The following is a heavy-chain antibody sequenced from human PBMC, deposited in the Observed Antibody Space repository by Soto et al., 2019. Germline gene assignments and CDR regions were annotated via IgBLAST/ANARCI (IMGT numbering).Heavy chain of an antibody. CDR1: GASISGSYYY. CDR3: ATSQKGYNWNYFDH. J-gene: IGHJ4*02. V-gene: IGHV4-39*01. Sequence: SETLSLTCAVSGASISGSYYYWAWLRQSPGKGPEWIGSVFYTGFTSYDPSLESRVSVSVDTSKSQFSLKLSAVTAADTAVYYCATSQKGYNWNYFDHWGQGALVTVSS. D-gene: IGHD1-20*01. CDR2: VFYTGFT.